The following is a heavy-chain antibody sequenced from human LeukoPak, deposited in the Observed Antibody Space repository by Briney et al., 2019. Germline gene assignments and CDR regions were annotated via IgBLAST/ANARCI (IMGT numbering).Heavy chain of an antibody. CDR1: GGSISSGTYS. Sequence: SQTLSLTCAVSGGSISSGTYSWSWIRQPPGKGLEWIGSIYYSGSTYYNPSLKSRVTISVDTSKNQFSLKLSSVTAADTAVYYCARVGVEYDYVWGSYRFDYWGQGTLVTVSS. CDR3: ARVGVEYDYVWGSYRFDY. J-gene: IGHJ4*02. D-gene: IGHD3-16*02. CDR2: IYYSGST. V-gene: IGHV4-30-2*03.